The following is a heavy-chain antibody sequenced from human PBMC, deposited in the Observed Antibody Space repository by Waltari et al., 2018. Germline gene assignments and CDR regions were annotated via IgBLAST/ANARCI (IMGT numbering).Heavy chain of an antibody. CDR3: AREGRGVIIRQDAFDI. D-gene: IGHD3-10*01. CDR2: IYYSGIT. V-gene: IGHV4-39*07. CDR1: GGSISSSSYY. J-gene: IGHJ3*02. Sequence: QLQLQESGPGLVKPSETLSLTCTVSGGSISSSSYYWGWIRQPPGKGLEWIGSIYYSGITYYNPSLKSRVTISVDTSKNQFSLKLSSVTAADTAVYYCAREGRGVIIRQDAFDIWGQGTMVTVSS.